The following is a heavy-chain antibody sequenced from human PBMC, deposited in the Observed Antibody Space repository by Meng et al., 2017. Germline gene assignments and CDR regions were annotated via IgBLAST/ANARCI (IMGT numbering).Heavy chain of an antibody. CDR3: ARGSSSYFGMDV. Sequence: ASVKVSCKASGYTFTDYYIHWVRQAPGQGLEWMGRINPNNGDTNYAQKFQGRVTMTRDTSISTAYMELSSLRYDDTAVYFCARGSSSYFGMDVWGQGTTVTVSS. CDR1: GYTFTDYY. V-gene: IGHV1-2*06. D-gene: IGHD6-6*01. CDR2: INPNNGDT. J-gene: IGHJ6*02.